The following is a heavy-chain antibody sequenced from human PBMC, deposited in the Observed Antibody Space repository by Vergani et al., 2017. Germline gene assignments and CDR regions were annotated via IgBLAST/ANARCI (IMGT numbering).Heavy chain of an antibody. Sequence: QVQLVQSGAEVKKPGASVKVSCKASGYTFTGYYMHWVRQAPGQGLEWMGWINPNSGGTNYAQKFQGRVTMTRETSISTAYMELSRLRSDDPAVYYCAREEFEIVATIGTPISSYYYDGMDVWGQGTTVTVSS. CDR3: AREEFEIVATIGTPISSYYYDGMDV. J-gene: IGHJ6*02. D-gene: IGHD5-12*01. CDR1: GYTFTGYY. CDR2: INPNSGGT. V-gene: IGHV1-2*02.